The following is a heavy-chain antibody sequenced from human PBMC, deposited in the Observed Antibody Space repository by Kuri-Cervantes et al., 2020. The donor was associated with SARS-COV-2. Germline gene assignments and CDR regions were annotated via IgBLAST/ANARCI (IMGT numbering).Heavy chain of an antibody. V-gene: IGHV3-23*01. CDR2: ISGSGGST. J-gene: IGHJ4*02. D-gene: IGHD1-26*01. CDR1: GFTFSSYA. CDR3: AKDLSGSYYFDY. Sequence: GGSLRLSCAASGFTFSSYAMSWVRQAPGKGLEWVSAISGSGGSTYYADSVKGRFTISRDNSKNTQYLQMNSLRAEDTAVYYCAKDLSGSYYFDYWGQGTLVTVSS.